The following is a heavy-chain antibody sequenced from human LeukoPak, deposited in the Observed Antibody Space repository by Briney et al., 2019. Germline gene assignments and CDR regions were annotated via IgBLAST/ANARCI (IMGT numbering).Heavy chain of an antibody. V-gene: IGHV3-21*01. Sequence: GGSLRLSCAASGFTFSLYTMHWVRQAPGKGLEWVSSISSSSSYMYYADSVKGRFTISRDNAKNTLYLQMNSLRAEDTAVYYCARDLTGPDYWGQGTLVTVPS. CDR2: ISSSSSYM. CDR3: ARDLTGPDY. J-gene: IGHJ4*02. CDR1: GFTFSLYT. D-gene: IGHD4-11*01.